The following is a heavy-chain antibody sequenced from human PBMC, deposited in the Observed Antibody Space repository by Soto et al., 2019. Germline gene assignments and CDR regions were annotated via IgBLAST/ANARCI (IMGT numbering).Heavy chain of an antibody. CDR2: IYPGDSDT. Sequence: GESLTISCTCFGYSFTRYWIGWVRQMPGKGLEWMGIIYPGDSDTRYSPSFQGQVTISADKSITTAYLQWSSLKASDTAMYYCARGYCTTTICDPWFDPWGQGTLVTVSS. V-gene: IGHV5-51*01. D-gene: IGHD2-2*01. CDR1: GYSFTRYW. J-gene: IGHJ5*02. CDR3: ARGYCTTTICDPWFDP.